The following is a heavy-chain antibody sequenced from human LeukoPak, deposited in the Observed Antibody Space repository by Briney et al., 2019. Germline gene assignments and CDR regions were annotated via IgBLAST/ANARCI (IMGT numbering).Heavy chain of an antibody. D-gene: IGHD3-10*01. V-gene: IGHV3-30*02. J-gene: IGHJ6*03. Sequence: GGSLRLSCAVSGFTFSSYGMHWVRQAPGKGLFWVAFIRYDGSIKYYADSVKGRFTISRDNSKNTLYLQMSSLRAEDTAVYYCAKDGLGGFGDYMDVWGKGTTVTVSS. CDR3: AKDGLGGFGDYMDV. CDR1: GFTFSSYG. CDR2: IRYDGSIK.